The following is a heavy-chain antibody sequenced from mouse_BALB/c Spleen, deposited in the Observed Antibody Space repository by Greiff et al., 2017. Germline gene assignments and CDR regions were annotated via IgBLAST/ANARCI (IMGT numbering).Heavy chain of an antibody. V-gene: IGHV3-1*02. CDR2: IHDSGST. CDR1: GYSFTSGYS. CDR3: ARKGPWFAD. Sequence: EVQLQQSGPDLVKPSQSLSLTCTVTGYSFTSGYSWHLIRQLPGNQLEWMGYIHDSGSTNYNPSLNSRTSITRDTSKNQFFLQLNSVTTEDTATYYCARKGPWFADWGQGTLVTVSA. J-gene: IGHJ3*01.